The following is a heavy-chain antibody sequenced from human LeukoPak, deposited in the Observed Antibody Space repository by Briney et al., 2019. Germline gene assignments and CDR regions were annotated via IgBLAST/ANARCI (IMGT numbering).Heavy chain of an antibody. J-gene: IGHJ4*02. CDR1: GGSISSYY. Sequence: TSETLSLTCTVSGGSISSYYWSWIRQPPGKGLEWIGYIYYSGSTNYNPSLKGRVTISVDTSKNQFSLKLSSVTAADTAVYYCARAEPGYFDYWGQGTLVTVSS. CDR2: IYYSGST. CDR3: ARAEPGYFDY. V-gene: IGHV4-59*01.